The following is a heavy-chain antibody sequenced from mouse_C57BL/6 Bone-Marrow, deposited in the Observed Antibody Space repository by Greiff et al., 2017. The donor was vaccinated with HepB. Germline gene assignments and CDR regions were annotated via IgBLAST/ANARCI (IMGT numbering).Heavy chain of an antibody. CDR1: GYTFTSYW. Sequence: QVQLQQPGAELVKPGASVKLSCKASGYTFTSYWMHWVKQRPGQGLEWIGEIDPSDSYTNYNQKFKGKATLTVDTSSSTAYMQLSSLTSEDSAVYYCAREVLGAWFAYWGQGTLVTVSA. CDR3: AREVLGAWFAY. D-gene: IGHD2-14*01. CDR2: IDPSDSYT. V-gene: IGHV1-50*01. J-gene: IGHJ3*01.